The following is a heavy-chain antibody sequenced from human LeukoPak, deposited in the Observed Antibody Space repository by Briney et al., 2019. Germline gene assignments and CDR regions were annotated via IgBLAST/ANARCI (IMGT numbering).Heavy chain of an antibody. J-gene: IGHJ4*02. D-gene: IGHD4-11*01. Sequence: PSETLSLTCAVYGGSFSSYYWSWIRQPPGKGLEWIGEINHSGSTDYNPSLKSRVTISVDTSRNQFYLKVSSVTAADTAVYYCARDRRYSTSYYFDYWGQGTLVTVSS. CDR3: ARDRRYSTSYYFDY. V-gene: IGHV4-34*01. CDR2: INHSGST. CDR1: GGSFSSYY.